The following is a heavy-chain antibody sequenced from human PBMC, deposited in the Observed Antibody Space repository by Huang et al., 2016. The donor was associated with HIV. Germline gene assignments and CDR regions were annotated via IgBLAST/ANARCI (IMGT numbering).Heavy chain of an antibody. V-gene: IGHV3-30-3*01. CDR2: ISYDGSDK. CDR1: GFPFTAYG. D-gene: IGHD2-15*01. CDR3: AREVVAADF. Sequence: QVQLVESGGGVVKPGSSLVLSCAASGFPFTAYGMHWVRQAPGKGLEWVAVISYDGSDKYYGDSVKGRFTISRDNSKDTLYLQMNSLRAEDTAVYYCAREVVAADFWGQGTLVTVTS. J-gene: IGHJ4*02.